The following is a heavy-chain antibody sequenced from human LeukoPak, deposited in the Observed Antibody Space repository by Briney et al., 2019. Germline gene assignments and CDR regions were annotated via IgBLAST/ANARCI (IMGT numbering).Heavy chain of an antibody. CDR2: IKQDGSEK. CDR3: ARITMVRGARKDDY. CDR1: GFTFSNYW. V-gene: IGHV3-7*01. Sequence: GGSLRLSCAASGFTFSNYWMTWVRQAPGKGLEWVANIKQDGSEKYYVDSVKGRFTISRDNAKNSLYLQMNSLRAEDTAVYYCARITMVRGARKDDYWGQGTLVTVSS. D-gene: IGHD3-10*01. J-gene: IGHJ4*02.